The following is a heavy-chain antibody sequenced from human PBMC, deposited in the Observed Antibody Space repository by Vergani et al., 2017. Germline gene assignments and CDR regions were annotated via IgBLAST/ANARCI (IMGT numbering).Heavy chain of an antibody. V-gene: IGHV3-21*01. CDR1: GFTFSSYS. Sequence: EVQLVESGGGLVKPGGYLRLSCAASGFTFSSYSMNWVRQAPGKGLEWVSSISSSSSYIYYADSVKGRFTISRDNAKNSLYLQMNSLRAEDTAVYYCARVGSSSSNSDWYFDLWGRGTLVTVSS. D-gene: IGHD6-6*01. J-gene: IGHJ2*01. CDR3: ARVGSSSSNSDWYFDL. CDR2: ISSSSSYI.